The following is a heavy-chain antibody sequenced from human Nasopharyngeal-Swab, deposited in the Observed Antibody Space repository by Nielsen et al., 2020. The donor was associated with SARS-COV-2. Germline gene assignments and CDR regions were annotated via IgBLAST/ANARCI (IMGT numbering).Heavy chain of an antibody. CDR1: GYNFSNYW. D-gene: IGHD4-17*01. Sequence: GESLKISCQGSGYNFSNYWIGWVRQMSGKGLEWMANIFPGDPDTRYIPSFQGQVTISADNSINTAYLQWTSRKASDGAPYYCVRSDTVTADFWGQGTLVTVSS. CDR3: VRSDTVTADF. V-gene: IGHV5-51*01. J-gene: IGHJ4*02. CDR2: IFPGDPDT.